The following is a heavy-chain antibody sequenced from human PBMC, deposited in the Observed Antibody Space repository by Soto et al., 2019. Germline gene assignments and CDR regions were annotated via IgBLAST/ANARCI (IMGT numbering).Heavy chain of an antibody. CDR3: ARSHYDSSGYSLYFDY. J-gene: IGHJ4*02. CDR1: GFTLSTYD. D-gene: IGHD3-22*01. CDR2: ITSSGKNI. Sequence: LRLSCAASGFTLSTYDMNWVRQAPGKGLEWISYITSSGKNIYYADSVKGRFTFSRDNAEDSLSLQMNSLRPEDTAVYYCARSHYDSSGYSLYFDYWGQGTPVTVSS. V-gene: IGHV3-48*03.